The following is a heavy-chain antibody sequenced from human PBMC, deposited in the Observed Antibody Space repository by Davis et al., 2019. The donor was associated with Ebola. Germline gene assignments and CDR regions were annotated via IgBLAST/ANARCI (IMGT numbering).Heavy chain of an antibody. CDR1: GSSVSRYY. CDR3: ARHGAYSSSSTGH. J-gene: IGHJ4*02. V-gene: IGHV4-59*08. D-gene: IGHD6-6*01. Sequence: SETLSLTCTVSGSSVSRYYLSWIRQPPGKGLEWAGSIYYSGSTNYNPSLKSRVTISVDTSKNKYSLKLSSVTAADTAVYYCARHGAYSSSSTGHWGQGTLVTVSS. CDR2: IYYSGST.